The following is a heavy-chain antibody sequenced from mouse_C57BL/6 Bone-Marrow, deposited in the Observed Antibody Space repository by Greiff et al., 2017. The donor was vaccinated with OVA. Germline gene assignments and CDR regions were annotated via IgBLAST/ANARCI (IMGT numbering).Heavy chain of an antibody. CDR1: GYTFTDYY. V-gene: IGHV1-19*01. J-gene: IGHJ3*01. D-gene: IGHD2-1*01. CDR2: INPYNGGT. CDR3: ARAIYYWAWFAY. Sequence: EVKLQQSGPVLVKPGASVKMSCKASGYTFTDYYMNWVKQSHGKSLEWIGVINPYNGGTSYNQKFKGKATLTVDKSSSTAYMELNSLTSEDSAVYYCARAIYYWAWFAYWGQGTLVTVSA.